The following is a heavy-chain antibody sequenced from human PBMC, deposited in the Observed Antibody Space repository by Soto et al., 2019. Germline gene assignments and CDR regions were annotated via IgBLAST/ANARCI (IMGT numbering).Heavy chain of an antibody. V-gene: IGHV3-23*01. CDR1: GFTFSSYA. CDR3: AKQGPKMATIMDLVGDDY. Sequence: EVQLLESGGGLVQPGGSLRLSCAASGFTFSSYAMSWVRQAPGKGLEWVSAISGSGGSTYYADSVKGRFTISRDNSKNTLYLQMNSLRAKDTAVYYCAKQGPKMATIMDLVGDDYWGQGTLVTVSS. CDR2: ISGSGGST. D-gene: IGHD5-12*01. J-gene: IGHJ4*02.